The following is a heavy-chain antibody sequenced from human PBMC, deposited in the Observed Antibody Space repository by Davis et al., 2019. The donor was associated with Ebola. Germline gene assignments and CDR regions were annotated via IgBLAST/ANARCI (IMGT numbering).Heavy chain of an antibody. D-gene: IGHD3-22*01. Sequence: ASVTVSCKASGYTFTSYYMHWVRQAPGQGLEWMGIINPSGGSTSYAQKFQGRVTMTRDTSTSTVYMELSSLRSEDTAVYYCARVGYYYDSSGYYSAFDYWGQGTLVTVSS. V-gene: IGHV1-46*01. CDR1: GYTFTSYY. CDR3: ARVGYYYDSSGYYSAFDY. J-gene: IGHJ4*02. CDR2: INPSGGST.